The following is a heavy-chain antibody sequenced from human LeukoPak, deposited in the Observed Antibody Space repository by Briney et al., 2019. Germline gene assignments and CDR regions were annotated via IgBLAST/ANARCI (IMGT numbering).Heavy chain of an antibody. CDR1: GGSISNYY. CDR2: IYYSGST. Sequence: SETLSLTCTVSGGSISNYYWSWVRQPPGKGLEWIGYIYYSGSTNYNPTLKSRVTISADTSKNQFSLKLSSVTAADTAVYYCARGKGYFDYWGQGTLVTVSS. J-gene: IGHJ4*02. V-gene: IGHV4-59*01. CDR3: ARGKGYFDY.